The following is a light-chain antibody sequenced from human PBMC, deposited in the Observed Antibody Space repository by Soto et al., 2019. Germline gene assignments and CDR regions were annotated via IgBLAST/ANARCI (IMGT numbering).Light chain of an antibody. Sequence: DIQMTQSPSSVSASVGERLTITCRASRDISNSLAWYQQTPGKAPKLLLRGASSLHRGVPSRFSGGGAGTEFTLTISSLQPEDFATYYCQQTSAFPRTFGQGTKVDVK. CDR2: GAS. V-gene: IGKV1-12*01. CDR3: QQTSAFPRT. J-gene: IGKJ1*01. CDR1: RDISNS.